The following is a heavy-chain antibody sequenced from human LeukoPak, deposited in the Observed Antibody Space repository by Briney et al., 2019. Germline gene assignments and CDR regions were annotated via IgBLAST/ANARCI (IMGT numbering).Heavy chain of an antibody. CDR3: AILSTSSLVY. CDR2: IIPILGIA. D-gene: IGHD2-8*01. J-gene: IGHJ4*02. Sequence: ASVKVSCKASGGTCSSYAISWVRQAPGQGLEWMGRIIPILGIANYAQKFQGRVTITADKSTSTAYMELSSLRSEDTAVYYCAILSTSSLVYWGQGTLVTVSS. V-gene: IGHV1-69*04. CDR1: GGTCSSYA.